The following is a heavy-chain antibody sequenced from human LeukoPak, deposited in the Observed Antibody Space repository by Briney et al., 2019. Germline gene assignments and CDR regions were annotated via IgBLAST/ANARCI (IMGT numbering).Heavy chain of an antibody. Sequence: GGSLRLSCAVSGFTVTNNYMSWVCQAPGKGLEWISVIYSGGNTYYAESVKGRFTISRDSSKNTLSLQMNSLRAEDTAVYYCARYCSSTSCYTYFDYWGQGTLVTVSS. D-gene: IGHD2-2*02. CDR1: GFTVTNNY. J-gene: IGHJ4*02. V-gene: IGHV3-53*01. CDR2: IYSGGNT. CDR3: ARYCSSTSCYTYFDY.